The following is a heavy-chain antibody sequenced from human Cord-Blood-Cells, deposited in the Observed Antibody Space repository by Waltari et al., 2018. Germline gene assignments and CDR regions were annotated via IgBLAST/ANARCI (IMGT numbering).Heavy chain of an antibody. J-gene: IGHJ4*02. CDR3: ARGRDCSGGSCYFDY. Sequence: QVQLQESGPGLVKPSPTLSLTCPVSGGSISSGSYYWSWIRQPPGKGLEWIGYIYYSGSTYYNPSLKSRVTISVDTSKNQFSLKLSSVTAADTAVYYCARGRDCSGGSCYFDYWGQGTLVTVSS. CDR2: IYYSGST. CDR1: GGSISSGSYY. V-gene: IGHV4-30-4*08. D-gene: IGHD2-15*01.